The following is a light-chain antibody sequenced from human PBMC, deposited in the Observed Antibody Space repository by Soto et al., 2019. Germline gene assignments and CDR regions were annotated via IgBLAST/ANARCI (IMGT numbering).Light chain of an antibody. J-gene: IGLJ3*02. CDR3: SSYTSSSTPWV. CDR1: SSDVGGYNY. CDR2: EVS. V-gene: IGLV2-14*01. Sequence: ALTQPASVSGSPGQSITISCTGTSSDVGGYNYVSWYQQHPGKAPKLMIYEVSNRPSGVSNRFSGSKSGNTASLTISGLQAEDEADYYCSSYTSSSTPWVFGGGTKLTVL.